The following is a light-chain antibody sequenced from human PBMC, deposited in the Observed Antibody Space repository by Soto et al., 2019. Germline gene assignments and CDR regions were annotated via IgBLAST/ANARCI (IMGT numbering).Light chain of an antibody. CDR2: DAS. J-gene: IGKJ4*01. V-gene: IGKV3-11*01. CDR1: QSVSSY. Sequence: EIELTQSPATLSLSPGERATLSCRASQSVSSYLAWYQQKPGQAPRLLIYDASNRATGIPARFSGSGSGTEFNLTISSLEPEDFVVYYCQQSSNWPPLTCGGGTKVEIK. CDR3: QQSSNWPPLT.